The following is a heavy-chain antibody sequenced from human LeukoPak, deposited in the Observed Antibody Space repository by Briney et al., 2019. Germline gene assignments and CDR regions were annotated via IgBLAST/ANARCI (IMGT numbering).Heavy chain of an antibody. J-gene: IGHJ4*02. CDR2: IHPGDSGT. CDR3: ARGGSYRYGSSDY. V-gene: IGHV5-51*01. Sequence: GESLKISCKGSGYRFTNYWIDWVRQMPGKGLEWMGIIHPGDSGTRYSPSFQGQVTMSVDESITTAYLQWSSLRASDSAIYYCARGGSYRYGSSDYWGQGTLVTVSS. D-gene: IGHD5-18*01. CDR1: GYRFTNYW.